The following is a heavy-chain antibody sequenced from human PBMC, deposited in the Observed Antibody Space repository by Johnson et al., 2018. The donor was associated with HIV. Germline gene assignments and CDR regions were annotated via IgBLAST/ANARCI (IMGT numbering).Heavy chain of an antibody. V-gene: IGHV3-30*04. J-gene: IGHJ3*02. CDR2: ISYDGSNK. Sequence: QVQLVESGGGVVQPGRSLRLSCAASGFTFSSYAMHWVRQAPGKGLEWVAVISYDGSNKYYADSVKGRFTISRDTSKNTLYLQMNSLRAEDTAVYYCARDREQLVRYAFDIWGQGTVVTVSS. D-gene: IGHD6-6*01. CDR1: GFTFSSYA. CDR3: ARDREQLVRYAFDI.